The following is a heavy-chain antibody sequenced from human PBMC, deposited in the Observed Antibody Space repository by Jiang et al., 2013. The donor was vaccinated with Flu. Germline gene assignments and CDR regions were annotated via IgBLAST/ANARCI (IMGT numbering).Heavy chain of an antibody. CDR2: IYHSGSS. D-gene: IGHD1-26*01. Sequence: SLTCTVSGGSITRVNTTGAGSASPPGKGLEWIGSIYHSGSSYYDPSLKSRVAISVDTSKNQFSLKLSSVTAADTAVYYCARPQGSHPGAFDIWGQGTMVTVSS. J-gene: IGHJ3*02. CDR1: GGSITRVNTT. V-gene: IGHV4-39*01. CDR3: ARPQGSHPGAFDI.